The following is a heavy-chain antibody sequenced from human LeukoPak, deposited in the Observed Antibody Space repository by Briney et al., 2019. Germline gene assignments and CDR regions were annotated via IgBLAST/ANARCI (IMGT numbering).Heavy chain of an antibody. D-gene: IGHD3-9*01. J-gene: IGHJ6*02. CDR1: GGSISSGDYY. CDR3: ARVSYDTYYGMDV. Sequence: SETLSLTCTVSGGSISSGDYYWSWIRQPPGKGLERIGYIYYSGSTYYNPSLKSRVTISVDTSKNQFSLKLSSVTAADTAVYYCARVSYDTYYGMDVWGQGTTVTVSS. V-gene: IGHV4-30-4*01. CDR2: IYYSGST.